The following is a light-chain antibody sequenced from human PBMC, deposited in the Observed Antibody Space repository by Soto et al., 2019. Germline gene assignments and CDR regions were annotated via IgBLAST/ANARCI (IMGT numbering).Light chain of an antibody. CDR1: QSLLQSNGYNY. CDR2: FGS. Sequence: DIVMTQSPLSLPVTPGEPASFSCSSSQSLLQSNGYNYLDWYLQKPGQSPQLLIYFGSYRASGVPDRFSGSGSGTDFTLKIRRVEAEDVGVYYCMQSQQSPPTFGQGTKVEI. V-gene: IGKV2-28*01. CDR3: MQSQQSPPT. J-gene: IGKJ1*01.